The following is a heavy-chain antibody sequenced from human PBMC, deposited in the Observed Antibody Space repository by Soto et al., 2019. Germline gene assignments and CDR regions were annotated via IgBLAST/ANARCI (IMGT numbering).Heavy chain of an antibody. CDR1: GFIFSSYW. J-gene: IGHJ6*03. CDR2: IKQDGSEK. Sequence: EVQLVESGGGLVQPGGSLRLSCAASGFIFSSYWMSWVRQAPGKGLEWVANIKQDGSEKYYVDSVKGRFTISRDNAKNSLYLQMNSLRAEDTAVYYCAREMVVVVAATSYYYYYMDVWGKGTTVTVSS. D-gene: IGHD2-15*01. V-gene: IGHV3-7*01. CDR3: AREMVVVVAATSYYYYYMDV.